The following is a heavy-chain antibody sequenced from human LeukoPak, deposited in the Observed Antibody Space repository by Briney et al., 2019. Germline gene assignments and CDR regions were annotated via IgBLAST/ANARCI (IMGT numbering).Heavy chain of an antibody. CDR3: ARGPTHYYDSSGSHAFDI. CDR2: INAGNGNT. D-gene: IGHD3-22*01. V-gene: IGHV1-3*03. CDR1: GYTFTSYA. J-gene: IGHJ3*02. Sequence: ASVKVSCKASGYTFTSYAMHWVRQAPGQRLEWMGWINAGNGNTKYSQEFQGRVTITRDTSASTAYMELSSLRSEDMAVYYCARGPTHYYDSSGSHAFDIWGQGTMVTVSS.